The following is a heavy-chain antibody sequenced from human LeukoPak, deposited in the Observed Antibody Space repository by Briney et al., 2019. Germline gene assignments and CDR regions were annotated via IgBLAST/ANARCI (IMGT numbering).Heavy chain of an antibody. CDR2: ISVSGNT. Sequence: GGSLRLSCAASGFTLSSYAMSWVRQGPGKGLEWVSAISVSGNTYHADSVKGRLTISRDSSKNTLYLQMNSLRAGDAAVYYCARDRYYTADYWGQGTLVTVSS. CDR3: ARDRYYTADY. CDR1: GFTLSSYA. J-gene: IGHJ4*02. V-gene: IGHV3-23*01. D-gene: IGHD2-8*02.